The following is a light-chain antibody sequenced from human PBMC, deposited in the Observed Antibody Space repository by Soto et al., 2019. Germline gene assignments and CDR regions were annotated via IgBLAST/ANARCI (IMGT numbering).Light chain of an antibody. CDR3: QQDNNWPRT. CDR1: QSVISN. V-gene: IGKV3-15*01. CDR2: GAS. J-gene: IGKJ1*01. Sequence: NVISLCLVTLSEQHGEGGTRSCRASQSVISNLAWYQQKPGQAPRLLIYGASARATGIPARFSGSGSGTEFTLTISSLESEDSAVYYCQQDNNWPRTFGQGTKVDIK.